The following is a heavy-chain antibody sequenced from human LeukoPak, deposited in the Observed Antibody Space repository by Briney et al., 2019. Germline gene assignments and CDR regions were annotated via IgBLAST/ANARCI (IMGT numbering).Heavy chain of an antibody. D-gene: IGHD6-6*01. Sequence: PGGSLRLSCAASGFTFSSYWMSWVRQAPGKGLEWVANIKQDGSEKYYVDSVKGRFTISRDNAKNSLYLQMNSLRAEDTAVYYCARDHFPIAARGIFDYWGQGTLVTVSS. CDR2: IKQDGSEK. J-gene: IGHJ4*02. CDR1: GFTFSSYW. CDR3: ARDHFPIAARGIFDY. V-gene: IGHV3-7*01.